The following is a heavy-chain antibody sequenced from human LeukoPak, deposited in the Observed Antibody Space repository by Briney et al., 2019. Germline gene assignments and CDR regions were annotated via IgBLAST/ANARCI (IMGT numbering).Heavy chain of an antibody. CDR1: GFTFSSYS. J-gene: IGHJ4*02. CDR2: ISSSSSTI. D-gene: IGHD5-18*01. V-gene: IGHV3-48*01. Sequence: GGSLRLSCAASGFTFSSYSMNWVRQAPGKGLEWVSYISSSSSTIYYADSVKGRFTISRDNAKNSLYLQMNSLRAEDTAVYYCARVASEGYSYGYSSYYFDYCGQGTLVTVSS. CDR3: ARVASEGYSYGYSSYYFDY.